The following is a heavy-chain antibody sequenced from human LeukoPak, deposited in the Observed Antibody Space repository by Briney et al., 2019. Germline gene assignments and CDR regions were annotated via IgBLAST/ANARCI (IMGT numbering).Heavy chain of an antibody. V-gene: IGHV4-34*01. D-gene: IGHD5-12*01. J-gene: IGHJ5*02. CDR1: GGSFSGYY. CDR3: ARGGDIVATILWFDP. CDR2: INHSGST. Sequence: PSETLSLTCAVYGGSFSGYYWSWIRQPPGKGLEWIGEINHSGSTNYNPSLKSRVTISVDTSKNQFSLKLSSVTAADTAVYYCARGGDIVATILWFDPWGQGTLVTVSS.